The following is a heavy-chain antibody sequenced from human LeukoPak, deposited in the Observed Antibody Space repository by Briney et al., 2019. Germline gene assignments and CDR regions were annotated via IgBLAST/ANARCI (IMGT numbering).Heavy chain of an antibody. D-gene: IGHD3-3*01. J-gene: IGHJ3*01. CDR3: ATFRFLGT. CDR1: GFTFNNYW. CDR2: IKQDGTEI. V-gene: IGHV3-7*03. Sequence: GGSLRLSCAASGFTFNNYWMTWFRQAPGKGLEWVANIKQDGTEIFYVDSVRGRFIISRDNAENSLYLQMNSLRAEDTAIYYCATFRFLGTWGQGTMVTVSP.